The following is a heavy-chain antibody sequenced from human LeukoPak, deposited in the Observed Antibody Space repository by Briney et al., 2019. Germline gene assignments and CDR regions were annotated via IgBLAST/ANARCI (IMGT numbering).Heavy chain of an antibody. CDR3: TKAWQLVRVFDI. D-gene: IGHD6-6*01. Sequence: GTLSLTCGVSGGSITSTNYWSWVRQAPGKGLEWVSVISGSSGSTYYADSVKGRFTISRDNSKNTLYLQMNSLRAEDTAVYYCTKAWQLVRVFDIWGQGTMVTVSS. CDR2: ISGSSGST. CDR1: GGSITSTNY. V-gene: IGHV3-23*01. J-gene: IGHJ3*02.